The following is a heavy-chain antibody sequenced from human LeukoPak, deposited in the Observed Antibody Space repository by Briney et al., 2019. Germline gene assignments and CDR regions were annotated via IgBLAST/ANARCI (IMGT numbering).Heavy chain of an antibody. J-gene: IGHJ4*02. V-gene: IGHV5-51*01. Sequence: GESLKISCKGSGYSFTSYWIGWVRQMPGKGLEWMGIIYPGDSDTRYSPSFQGQVTISADKSISTAYLQWSSLKASDTAMYYCARLPLLWFGELWYYFDYWGQGTVVTVSS. D-gene: IGHD3-10*01. CDR1: GYSFTSYW. CDR3: ARLPLLWFGELWYYFDY. CDR2: IYPGDSDT.